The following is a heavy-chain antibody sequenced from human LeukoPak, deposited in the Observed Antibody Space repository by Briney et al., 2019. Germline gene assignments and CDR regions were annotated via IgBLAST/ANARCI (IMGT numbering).Heavy chain of an antibody. CDR2: IYYSGST. D-gene: IGHD3-9*01. V-gene: IGHV4-39*07. J-gene: IGHJ4*02. CDR3: ARDSAYYDILTGYYNPYFDY. CDR1: GGSISRSNYY. Sequence: SETLSLTCIVSGGSISRSNYYWGWIRQPPGKGLEWIASIYYSGSTDNNPSLKSRVTISVDTSKNQFSLKLSSVTAADTAVYYCARDSAYYDILTGYYNPYFDYWGQGTLVTVSS.